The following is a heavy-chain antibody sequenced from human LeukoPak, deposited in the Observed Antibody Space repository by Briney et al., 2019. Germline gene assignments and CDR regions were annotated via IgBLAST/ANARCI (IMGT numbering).Heavy chain of an antibody. Sequence: SETLSLTCTVSGDXISSNYCSWIRQPPGKGLKWIGYIYNSGSTKYNPSLKSRVTISVDTSKNLFSLKLTSVTAADTAVYYCATCRDEFGDYGFTSWGQGTLVTVSS. V-gene: IGHV4-59*01. CDR3: ATCRDEFGDYGFTS. D-gene: IGHD4-17*01. CDR2: IYNSGST. J-gene: IGHJ5*02. CDR1: GDXISSNY.